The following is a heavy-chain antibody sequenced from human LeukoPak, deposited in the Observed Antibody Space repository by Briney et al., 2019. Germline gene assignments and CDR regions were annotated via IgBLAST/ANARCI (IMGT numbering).Heavy chain of an antibody. CDR3: ARPRGCGTATCNNFDY. Sequence: GGSLRLPCSASGFTFSSYEMNWVRQAPGKGLEWISYITGSGDTIYYADSVKGRFTISRDNAKNLLYLQMNSLRVEDTAVYYCARPRGCGTATCNNFDYWGQGTLVSVSS. V-gene: IGHV3-48*03. CDR1: GFTFSSYE. J-gene: IGHJ4*02. D-gene: IGHD2-21*01. CDR2: ITGSGDTI.